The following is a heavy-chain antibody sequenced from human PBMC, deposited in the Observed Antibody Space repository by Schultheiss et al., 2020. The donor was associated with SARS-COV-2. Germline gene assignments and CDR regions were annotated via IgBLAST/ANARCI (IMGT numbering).Heavy chain of an antibody. CDR1: GGSISSSSYY. J-gene: IGHJ6*03. CDR2: IYYSGST. CDR3: ARVSRYYYYYMDV. Sequence: SETLSLTCTVSGGSISSSSYYWGWIRQPPGKGLEWIGSIYYSGSTYYNPSLKSRVTISVDTSKNQFSLKLRSVTAADTAVYYCARVSRYYYYYMDVWGKGTTVTVSS. V-gene: IGHV4-39*07.